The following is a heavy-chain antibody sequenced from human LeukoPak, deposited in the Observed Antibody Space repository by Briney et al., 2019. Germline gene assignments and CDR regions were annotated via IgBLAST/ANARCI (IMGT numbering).Heavy chain of an antibody. CDR3: ASYLRGSYFDY. CDR1: GGSISSSDYY. Sequence: SETLSLTCIVSGGSISSSDYYWGWIRQPPGNGLEWIATIYYSGSTYYHPSLRSRVTISVDTFKNQFSLRLTSVTAADTAVYYCASYLRGSYFDYWGQGTLVTVSS. CDR2: IYYSGST. J-gene: IGHJ4*02. V-gene: IGHV4-39*01. D-gene: IGHD3-16*01.